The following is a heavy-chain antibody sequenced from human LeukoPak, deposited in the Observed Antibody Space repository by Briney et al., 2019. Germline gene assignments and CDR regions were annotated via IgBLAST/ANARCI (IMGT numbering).Heavy chain of an antibody. CDR2: IYYSGST. Sequence: PSETLSLTCTVSGGSISSSSYYWGWIRQPPGKGLEWIGSIYYSGSTYYNPSLKSRVTIPVDTSKNQFSLKLSSVTAADTAVYYCARQYYGSGGLFDYWGQGTLATVSS. D-gene: IGHD3-10*01. CDR3: ARQYYGSGGLFDY. J-gene: IGHJ4*02. V-gene: IGHV4-39*01. CDR1: GGSISSSSYY.